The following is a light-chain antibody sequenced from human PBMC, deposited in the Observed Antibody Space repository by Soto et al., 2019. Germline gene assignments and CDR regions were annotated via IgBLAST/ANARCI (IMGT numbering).Light chain of an antibody. CDR1: QGISNY. J-gene: IGKJ3*01. CDR3: QKYNSAPPLFT. Sequence: DIQMTQSPSSLSASVGDRVTITCRASQGISNYLAWYQQKPGKVPKLLIYAASTLQSGVPSRFSGSGSGTDFTLTISSLQPEHVATYYCQKYNSAPPLFTFGPGTKVDIK. V-gene: IGKV1-27*01. CDR2: AAS.